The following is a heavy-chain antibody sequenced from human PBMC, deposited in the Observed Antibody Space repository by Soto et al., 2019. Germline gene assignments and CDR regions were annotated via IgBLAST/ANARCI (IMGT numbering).Heavy chain of an antibody. V-gene: IGHV1-69*01. J-gene: IGHJ6*01. D-gene: IGHD5-18*01. Sequence: QVQLVQSGAEVKKPGSSVKVSCKASGRTFSSYAISWVRQAPGQGLEWMGGIIHIIGTVKYAQKFQGRVKIAEDESRVTASGEVGSRGSEDTAVYYCAYSSAGGYIYVYVYYYGMDVWGQGSTVTVPS. CDR1: GRTFSSYA. CDR3: AYSSAGGYIYVYVYYYGMDV. CDR2: IIHIIGTV.